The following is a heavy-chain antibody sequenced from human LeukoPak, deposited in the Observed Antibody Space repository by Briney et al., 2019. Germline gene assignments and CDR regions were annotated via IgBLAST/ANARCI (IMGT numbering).Heavy chain of an antibody. CDR3: ARLGAAAYYPFDY. V-gene: IGHV4-4*07. D-gene: IGHD6-13*01. Sequence: SETLSLTCTVSGDSINSYYWSWIRQPAGKGLDWIGRIYSSGSTNYNTSLKSRVAMSVDTSKNQFSLKLSSVTAADTAVYYCARLGAAAYYPFDYWGQGILVTVSS. J-gene: IGHJ4*02. CDR1: GDSINSYY. CDR2: IYSSGST.